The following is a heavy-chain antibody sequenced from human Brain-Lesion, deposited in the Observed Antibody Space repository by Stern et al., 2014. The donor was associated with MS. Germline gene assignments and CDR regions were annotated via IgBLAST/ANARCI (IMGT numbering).Heavy chain of an antibody. CDR3: ARGRVVPGFQYYATDV. CDR2: IFNSGST. Sequence: QVQLQQSGPGLVKPSQTLSLSCTVSGGSISSGGFYWSWIRPPAGKGLEWIGRIFNSGSTSYTPSLKSRVTISIDTSKNQFSLRLTSMTAADTAVYYCARGRVVPGFQYYATDVWGQGTTVIVSS. CDR1: GGSISSGGFY. D-gene: IGHD2-2*01. V-gene: IGHV4-61*02. J-gene: IGHJ6*02.